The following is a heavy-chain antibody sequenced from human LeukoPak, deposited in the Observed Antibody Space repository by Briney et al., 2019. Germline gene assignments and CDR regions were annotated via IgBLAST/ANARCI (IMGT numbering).Heavy chain of an antibody. CDR1: GYSFTSNY. V-gene: IGHV1-46*01. CDR3: ARDQEAFDY. Sequence: ASVNVSCKASGYSFTSNYIHWVRQAPGQGLEWMGMIYPRDGSTSYAQKFQGRVTVTGDTSTSTVHMELSGLRSEDTAVYYCARDQEAFDYWGQGTLVTVSS. CDR2: IYPRDGST. J-gene: IGHJ4*02.